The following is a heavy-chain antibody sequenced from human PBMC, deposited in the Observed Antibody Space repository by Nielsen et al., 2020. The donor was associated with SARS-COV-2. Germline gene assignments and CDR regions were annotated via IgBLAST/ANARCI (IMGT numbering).Heavy chain of an antibody. CDR2: ISVYNGNT. J-gene: IGHJ4*02. CDR3: ARSTGGLGPKHFDS. Sequence: ASVKVSCKASGDSSSTDGINWVRQAPGQGFEWMGWISVYNGNTNHAENFQARVTMTTEKSTSTTYMELTSLRSDDTAVYYCARSTGGLGPKHFDSWGQGTLVTVSS. D-gene: IGHD5/OR15-5a*01. V-gene: IGHV1-18*01. CDR1: GDSSSTDG.